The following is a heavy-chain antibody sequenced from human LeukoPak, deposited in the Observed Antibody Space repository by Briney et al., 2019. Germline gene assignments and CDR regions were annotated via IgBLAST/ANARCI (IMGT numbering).Heavy chain of an antibody. Sequence: GGSLRLSCEASGFTFSSYAMSWVRQAPGKGLEWVSAISGSGDSTYYADSVKGRFTISRDNSKNTLSLQMSSLRADDTAVYYCARNSVGAANFDYWGQGTLVTVSS. CDR1: GFTFSSYA. D-gene: IGHD1-26*01. V-gene: IGHV3-23*01. CDR3: ARNSVGAANFDY. CDR2: ISGSGDST. J-gene: IGHJ4*02.